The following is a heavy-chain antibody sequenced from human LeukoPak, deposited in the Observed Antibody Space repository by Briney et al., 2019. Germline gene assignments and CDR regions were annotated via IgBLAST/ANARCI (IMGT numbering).Heavy chain of an antibody. D-gene: IGHD5-24*01. Sequence: GGSLRLSCAASGFIFSSYSMNWVRQAPGKGLEWVANIKQDGSKKSYVDSVKGRFTISRDNAKNSLYLQMNSLRAEDTAIYYCTRVGYIDEGIDYWGQGTLVTVSS. CDR3: TRVGYIDEGIDY. CDR2: IKQDGSKK. J-gene: IGHJ4*02. V-gene: IGHV3-7*04. CDR1: GFIFSSYS.